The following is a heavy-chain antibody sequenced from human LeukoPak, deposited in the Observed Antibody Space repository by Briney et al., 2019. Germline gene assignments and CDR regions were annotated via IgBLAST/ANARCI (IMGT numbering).Heavy chain of an antibody. CDR3: ARANGYYGYGDYRVGYYFDY. D-gene: IGHD4-17*01. V-gene: IGHV3-13*04. CDR1: GFTFSSYD. J-gene: IGHJ4*02. Sequence: GGSLRLSCAASGFTFSSYDMHWVRQATGKGLEWVSAIGTAGDTYYPGSVKGRFTISRENAKNSLYLQMNSLRAGDTAVYYCARANGYYGYGDYRVGYYFDYWGQGTLVTVSS. CDR2: IGTAGDT.